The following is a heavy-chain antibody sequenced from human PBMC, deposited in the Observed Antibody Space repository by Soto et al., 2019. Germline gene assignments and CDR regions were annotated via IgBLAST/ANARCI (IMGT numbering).Heavy chain of an antibody. CDR3: ARAKGLVTVTSSWFDP. Sequence: QVQLQESGPGLVKPSQTLSLTCTVSGGSINSGDYYWSWIRQPPGKGLEWIGYIYYSGSTYYNTYLKSRVSISADTSKNQFSLKLSSVTAADTGVYYCARAKGLVTVTSSWFDPWGQGTLVTVYS. CDR1: GGSINSGDYY. CDR2: IYYSGST. J-gene: IGHJ5*02. D-gene: IGHD4-17*01. V-gene: IGHV4-30-4*01.